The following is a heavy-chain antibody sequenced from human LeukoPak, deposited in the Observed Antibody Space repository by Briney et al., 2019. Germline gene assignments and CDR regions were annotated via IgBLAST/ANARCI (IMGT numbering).Heavy chain of an antibody. D-gene: IGHD2-15*01. Sequence: GGSLRLSCAASGFTFSNYALSWVRQAPGKGLEWVANIYQDGSEQHYVDSVKGRFTISRDNAKNSLYLQMNSLRAEDTAVYYCTRRAGGSSRRDYWGQGTLVTVSS. CDR2: IYQDGSEQ. CDR3: TRRAGGSSRRDY. J-gene: IGHJ4*02. CDR1: GFTFSNYA. V-gene: IGHV3-7*05.